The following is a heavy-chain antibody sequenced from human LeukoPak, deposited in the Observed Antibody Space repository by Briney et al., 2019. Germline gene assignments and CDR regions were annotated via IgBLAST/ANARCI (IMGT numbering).Heavy chain of an antibody. CDR2: ISSSGSTI. V-gene: IGHV3-48*03. CDR3: ARSSADYFDY. CDR1: GFTFSSYE. J-gene: IGHJ4*02. Sequence: GGSLRLACAASGFTFSSYEMNWVRQAPGKGLEWVSYISSSGSTIYYADSVKGRFTISRGNAKNSLYLQMNSLRAEDTAVYYCARSSADYFDYWGQGTLVTVSS.